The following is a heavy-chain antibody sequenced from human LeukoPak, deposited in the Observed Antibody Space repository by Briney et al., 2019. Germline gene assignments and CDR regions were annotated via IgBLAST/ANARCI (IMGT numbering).Heavy chain of an antibody. CDR3: ARAGLRYFDWLLNNWFDP. CDR1: GGSISSYY. J-gene: IGHJ5*02. Sequence: SESLSLTCTVSGGSISSYYRSWIRQPPGKGLEWIGYICYSGSTNYNPSLKRRGTISVGTSKNQFSLQLSSVTAADTAVYYCARAGLRYFDWLLNNWFDPWGQGTLVTVSS. CDR2: ICYSGST. D-gene: IGHD3-9*01. V-gene: IGHV4-59*01.